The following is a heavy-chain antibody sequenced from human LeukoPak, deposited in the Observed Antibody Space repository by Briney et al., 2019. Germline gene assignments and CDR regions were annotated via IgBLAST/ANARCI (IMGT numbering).Heavy chain of an antibody. D-gene: IGHD1-26*01. Sequence: TSQTLSLTCTVSGCSISSGSYYWSWIPQPAGQELEWIGRIYSSGSTNYNPSLKSRVTISVDTSKNQFSLKLSSVTAADTAVYYCARVNPYSGSYSADYWGQGTLVTVSS. CDR3: ARVNPYSGSYSADY. V-gene: IGHV4-61*02. CDR1: GCSISSGSYY. CDR2: IYSSGST. J-gene: IGHJ4*02.